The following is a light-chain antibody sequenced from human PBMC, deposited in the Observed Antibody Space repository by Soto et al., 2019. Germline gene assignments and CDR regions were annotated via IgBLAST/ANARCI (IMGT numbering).Light chain of an antibody. J-gene: IGKJ1*01. CDR3: QHYGSSPPWT. Sequence: EIVLTQSPGTLSLSPGERATLSCRASQSVSSSYLAWYQQKPGQAPRLLVYGAFNRASGIPDRFSGRGSGTDFTLTISRLEPEDFAVYYCQHYGSSPPWTFGQGTKVDIK. CDR2: GAF. CDR1: QSVSSSY. V-gene: IGKV3-20*01.